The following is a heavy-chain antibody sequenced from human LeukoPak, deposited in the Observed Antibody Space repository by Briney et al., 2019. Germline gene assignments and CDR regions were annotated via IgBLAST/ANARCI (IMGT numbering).Heavy chain of an antibody. CDR1: GGSISSYY. CDR3: ARIGGSYGLDY. Sequence: SETLSLTCTVSGGSISSYYWSWIRQPPGKGLEWIGYIYYSGNTNYNPSLKSRVTISVDTSKNQFSLKLSSVTAADTAVYYCARIGGSYGLDYWGQGTLVTVSS. V-gene: IGHV4-59*12. D-gene: IGHD1-26*01. CDR2: IYYSGNT. J-gene: IGHJ4*02.